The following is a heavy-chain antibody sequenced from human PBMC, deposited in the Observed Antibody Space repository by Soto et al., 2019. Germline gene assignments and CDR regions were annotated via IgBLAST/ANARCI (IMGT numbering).Heavy chain of an antibody. CDR3: AKGGGGSYYYYYYMDV. Sequence: GGSLRLSCAASGFTFSSYGMHWVRQAPGKGLEWVAVISYDGSNKYYADSVKGRFTISRDNSKNTLYLQMNSLRAEETAGDYGAKGGGGSYYYYYYMDVWGKGTTVTVSS. CDR1: GFTFSSYG. V-gene: IGHV3-30*18. CDR2: ISYDGSNK. D-gene: IGHD3-16*01. J-gene: IGHJ6*03.